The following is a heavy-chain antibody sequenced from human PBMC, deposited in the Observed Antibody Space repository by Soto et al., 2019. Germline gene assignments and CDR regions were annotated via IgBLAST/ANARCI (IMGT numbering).Heavy chain of an antibody. V-gene: IGHV4-4*02. CDR1: GGSISSSNW. D-gene: IGHD3-10*01. CDR3: ASYYGAGTDAFDI. Sequence: PSETLSLTCAVSGGSISSSNWWSWVRQPPGKGLEWIWEIYHSGSTNYNPSLKSRVTISVDKSKNQFSLKLSSVTAADTAVYYCASYYGAGTDAFDIWGQGTMVTVS. CDR2: IYHSGST. J-gene: IGHJ3*02.